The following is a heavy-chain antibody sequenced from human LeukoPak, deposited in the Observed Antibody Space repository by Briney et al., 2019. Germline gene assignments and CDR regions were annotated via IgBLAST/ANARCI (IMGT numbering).Heavy chain of an antibody. CDR1: GFTFSSYW. Sequence: PGGSLRLSCAASGFTFSSYWMTWIRQAPGKGLEWVANLKQDGSEKYYVDSVKGRFTISRDNAKNSLYLQMNSLRAGDTAVYYCARDTGGGYSCYDCWGQGTLVTVSS. J-gene: IGHJ4*02. CDR3: ARDTGGGYSCYDC. V-gene: IGHV3-7*01. CDR2: LKQDGSEK. D-gene: IGHD5-18*01.